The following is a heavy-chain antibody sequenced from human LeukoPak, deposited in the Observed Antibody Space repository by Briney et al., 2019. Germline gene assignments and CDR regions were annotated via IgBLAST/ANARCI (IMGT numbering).Heavy chain of an antibody. Sequence: SETLSLTCSVSGGXISNYYCTWIRQPPGKGLEWIGYVYHNGYTNYNPSLKSRVTISVDTSKNQFSLRLSSVTAADTALYYCARTPTAKSSLLDSWGQGTLVTVSS. J-gene: IGHJ5*01. CDR3: ARTPTAKSSLLDS. CDR2: VYHNGYT. CDR1: GGXISNYY. V-gene: IGHV4-59*01.